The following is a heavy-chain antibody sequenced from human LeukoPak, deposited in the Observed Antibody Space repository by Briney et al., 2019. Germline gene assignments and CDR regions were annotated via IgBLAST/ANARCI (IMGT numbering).Heavy chain of an antibody. V-gene: IGHV3-30*04. CDR2: ISYDGSNK. CDR1: GFTFSSYA. D-gene: IGHD3-22*01. Sequence: GGSLRLSCAASGFTFSSYAMHWVRQAPGKGLEWVAVISYDGSNKYYADSVKGRFTISRDNSKNTLYLQMNSLRAEDTAVYYCARENYYYDSSGYLGLNWFDPWGQGTLVTVSS. CDR3: ARENYYYDSSGYLGLNWFDP. J-gene: IGHJ5*02.